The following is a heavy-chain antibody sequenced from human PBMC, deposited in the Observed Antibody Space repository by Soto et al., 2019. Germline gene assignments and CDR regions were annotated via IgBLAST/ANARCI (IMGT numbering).Heavy chain of an antibody. Sequence: GESLKISCKGSGYSFTSYWIGWVRQMPGKGLEWMGIIYPGDSDTSYSPSFQGQVTISADKSISTAYLQWSSLKASDTAMYYCARQPGDDSSAYPFYYYGMDVWGQGTTVTVSS. V-gene: IGHV5-51*01. J-gene: IGHJ6*02. CDR2: IYPGDSDT. CDR3: ARQPGDDSSAYPFYYYGMDV. D-gene: IGHD3-22*01. CDR1: GYSFTSYW.